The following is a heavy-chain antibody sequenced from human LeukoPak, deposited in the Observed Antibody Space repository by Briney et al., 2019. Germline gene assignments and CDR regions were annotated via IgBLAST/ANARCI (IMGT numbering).Heavy chain of an antibody. J-gene: IGHJ5*02. CDR1: GFTFTTYW. CDR2: IYVDGRTT. V-gene: IGHV3-74*01. CDR3: IRDFRSADL. Sequence: GGSLRLSCAASGFTFTTYWMHWVRQPPGKGLVWVSRIYVDGRTTNYADSVKGRFTISRDNAKNTVYLEINSLSVEDTATYYCIRDFRSADLWGQGTLVTVTS.